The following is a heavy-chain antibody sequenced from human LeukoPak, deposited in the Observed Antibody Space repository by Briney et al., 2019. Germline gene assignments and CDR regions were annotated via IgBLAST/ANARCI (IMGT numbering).Heavy chain of an antibody. J-gene: IGHJ4*02. Sequence: GESLKISCQGSGYTFSKYWIGWVRQMPGKGLEWMGLTFPGDSEARYSPSFQGQVTISADKSISTAYLQWSSLKASDTAMYYCASGIRGYSYGSDYWGQGTLVTVSS. CDR2: TFPGDSEA. D-gene: IGHD5-18*01. CDR3: ASGIRGYSYGSDY. V-gene: IGHV5-51*01. CDR1: GYTFSKYW.